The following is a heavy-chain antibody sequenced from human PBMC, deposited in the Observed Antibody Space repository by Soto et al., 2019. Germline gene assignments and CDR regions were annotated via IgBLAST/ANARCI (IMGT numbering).Heavy chain of an antibody. V-gene: IGHV1-2*02. CDR2: INPNSGVT. CDR3: VAALGNF. D-gene: IGHD7-27*01. J-gene: IGHJ4*02. Sequence: ASVKVSCKASGYTFTAFYMHWVRQAPGQGLEWMGWINPNSGVTNLAQKFQGRVTMTRDTSISTAYMELSRLTSDDTAVFYCVAALGNFWGQGTLVTVSS. CDR1: GYTFTAFY.